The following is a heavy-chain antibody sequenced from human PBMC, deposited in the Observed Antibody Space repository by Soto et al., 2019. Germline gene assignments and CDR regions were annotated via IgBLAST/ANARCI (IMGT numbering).Heavy chain of an antibody. CDR2: IYWDDDE. Sequence: HITLKESGPTVVKPTETLTLTCTCSGLSRITRGVGVGWIRQPPGKALEWLAIIYWDDDERYSPSLKSRLTITKDTSKDPVVLTMTDMHPVDTATYYCAHTSFSLHSSAYSYDYWGQGTLVTVSS. J-gene: IGHJ4*02. CDR3: AHTSFSLHSSAYSYDY. CDR1: GLSRITRGVG. V-gene: IGHV2-5*02. D-gene: IGHD2-21*01.